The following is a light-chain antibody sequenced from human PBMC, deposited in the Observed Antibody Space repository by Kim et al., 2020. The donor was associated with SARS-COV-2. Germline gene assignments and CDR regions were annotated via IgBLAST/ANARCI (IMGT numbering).Light chain of an antibody. V-gene: IGLV2-23*02. J-gene: IGLJ2*01. CDR2: DVT. CDR3: SSHTGSNTVI. CDR1: DSDVGTYIL. Sequence: GQSITISCTGSDSDVGTYILVSWYQQHPGEAPKLIIYDVTKRPSGISGRFSASKSGITASLTISGLQTEDEADYYCSSHTGSNTVIFGGGTQLTVL.